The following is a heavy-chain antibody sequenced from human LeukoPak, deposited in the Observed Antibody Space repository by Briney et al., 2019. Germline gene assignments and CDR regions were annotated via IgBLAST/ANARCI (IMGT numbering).Heavy chain of an antibody. Sequence: PEGTLRLSCAASGFTFSSYGMSWVRQAPGKGLEWVSGISGSGGSTYYADSVKGRFTISRDNSKNTVYLLMNSLRAEDTAVYYCAKDWPWYFDFWGQGTLVTVSS. J-gene: IGHJ4*02. CDR3: AKDWPWYFDF. CDR2: ISGSGGST. CDR1: GFTFSSYG. V-gene: IGHV3-23*01.